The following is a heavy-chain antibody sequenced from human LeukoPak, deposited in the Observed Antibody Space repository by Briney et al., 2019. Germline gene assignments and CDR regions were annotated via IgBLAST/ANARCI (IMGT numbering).Heavy chain of an antibody. CDR1: GGSISIGSYY. Sequence: SETLSLTCTVSGGSISIGSYYWGWIRQPPGKGLEWIGTIYYSGSTNYKPSLKSRVTISVDTSKNQFSLKLNSVTAADTAVYYCARWRTSRDYWGQGTLVTVSS. D-gene: IGHD1-1*01. V-gene: IGHV4-39*07. J-gene: IGHJ4*02. CDR2: IYYSGST. CDR3: ARWRTSRDY.